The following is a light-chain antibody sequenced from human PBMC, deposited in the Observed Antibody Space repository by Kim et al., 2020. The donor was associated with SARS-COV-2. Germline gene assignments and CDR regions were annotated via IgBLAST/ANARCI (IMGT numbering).Light chain of an antibody. CDR3: QTWGTGIRVV. V-gene: IGLV4-69*01. J-gene: IGLJ2*01. CDR2: LNSDGSH. CDR1: SGHSSYA. Sequence: VKLTCTLSSGHSSYAIAWHQQQAEKGPRYLMKLNSDGSHSKGDGIPDRFSGSSSGAERYLTISSLQSEDEADYYCQTWGTGIRVVFGGGTQLTVL.